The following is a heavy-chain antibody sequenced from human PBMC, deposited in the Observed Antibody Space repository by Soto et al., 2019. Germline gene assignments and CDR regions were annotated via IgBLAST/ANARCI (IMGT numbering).Heavy chain of an antibody. Sequence: QVQLVQSGAEVKRPGSSVKVSCKASGDTFNFYSINWVRQAPGLGLEWMGRVNPILSMSNYAQRFQGRVTMPADQSTRKAYLELSGLRSEDTAIYYCATSYGSGYRAFDFWGQGALVTVSS. CDR3: ATSYGSGYRAFDF. V-gene: IGHV1-69*04. D-gene: IGHD3-10*01. CDR2: VNPILSMS. J-gene: IGHJ4*02. CDR1: GDTFNFYS.